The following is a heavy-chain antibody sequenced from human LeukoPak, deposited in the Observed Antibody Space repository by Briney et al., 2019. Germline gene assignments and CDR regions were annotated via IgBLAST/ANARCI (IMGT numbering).Heavy chain of an antibody. J-gene: IGHJ6*03. V-gene: IGHV5-51*01. Sequence: GESLKISCKGSGYSFTSYWIGWVRQMPGKGLEWMGIIYPGDSDTRYSPSFQGQVTISADKSISTAYLQWSSLKASDTAMCYCARPNTEYCSSTSCYGYYYYYMDVWGKGTTVTVSS. CDR2: IYPGDSDT. D-gene: IGHD2-2*01. CDR1: GYSFTSYW. CDR3: ARPNTEYCSSTSCYGYYYYYMDV.